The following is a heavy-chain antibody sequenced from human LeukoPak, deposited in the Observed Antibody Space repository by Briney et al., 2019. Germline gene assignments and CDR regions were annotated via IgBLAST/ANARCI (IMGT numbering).Heavy chain of an antibody. D-gene: IGHD4-11*01. V-gene: IGHV4-4*07. Sequence: PSETLSLTFTVSGGSISSYYWRWIRQPAGKGLEWIGRIYTSGSTNYNPSLKSRVTMSVDTSKNQFSLKLSSVTAADTAVYYCARWGTVTGASHLRYGMDVWGQGTTVTVSS. CDR3: ARWGTVTGASHLRYGMDV. CDR2: IYTSGST. CDR1: GGSISSYY. J-gene: IGHJ6*02.